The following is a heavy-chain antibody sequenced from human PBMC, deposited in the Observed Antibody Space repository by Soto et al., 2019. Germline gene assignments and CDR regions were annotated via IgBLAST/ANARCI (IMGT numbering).Heavy chain of an antibody. CDR3: ASTYYYDSSGYYSVPY. V-gene: IGHV1-69*13. Sequence: SVKVSCKASGGTFSSYAISWVRQAPGQGLEWMGGIIPIFGTANYAQKFQGRVTITADESTSTAYMELSSLRSEDTAVYYCASTYYYDSSGYYSVPYWGQGARGTV. D-gene: IGHD3-22*01. J-gene: IGHJ4*02. CDR1: GGTFSSYA. CDR2: IIPIFGTA.